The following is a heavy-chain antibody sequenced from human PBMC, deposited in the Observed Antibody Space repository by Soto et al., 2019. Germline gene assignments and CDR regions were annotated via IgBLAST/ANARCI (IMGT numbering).Heavy chain of an antibody. Sequence: SETLSLTCTVSGGSISSSSYYWGWIRQPPGKGLGWIGSIYYSGNTYYSPSLKSRVIISVDTSKNQLSLKLSSVTAADTAVYYCASQVRYLDVWGQEPLATLPS. CDR2: IYYSGNT. D-gene: IGHD3-9*01. CDR1: GGSISSSSYY. CDR3: ASQVRYLDV. J-gene: IGHJ4*02. V-gene: IGHV4-39*01.